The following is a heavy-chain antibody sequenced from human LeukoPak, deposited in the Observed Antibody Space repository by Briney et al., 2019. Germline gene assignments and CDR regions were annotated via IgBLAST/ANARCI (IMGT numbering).Heavy chain of an antibody. D-gene: IGHD4-17*01. Sequence: GGSLRLSCAASGFTFSSYGMHWVRQAPGKGLEWVAVIWYDGSNKYYADSVKGRFTISRDNSKNTLYLQMNSLRVEDTAVYYCARERADYGDSLDFDYWGQGTLVTVSS. CDR1: GFTFSSYG. V-gene: IGHV3-33*01. J-gene: IGHJ4*02. CDR2: IWYDGSNK. CDR3: ARERADYGDSLDFDY.